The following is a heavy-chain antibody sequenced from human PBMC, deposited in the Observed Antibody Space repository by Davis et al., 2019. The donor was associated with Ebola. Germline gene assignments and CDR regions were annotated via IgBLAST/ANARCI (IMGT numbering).Heavy chain of an antibody. V-gene: IGHV1-8*02. CDR3: ARRVGARSGFDY. J-gene: IGHJ4*02. Sequence: ASVKVSCKASGYTFTNYDIYWLRQASGQGLEWMGWMNPNSGNTDYAQKFQGRITMTRNISISTAYMELSSLRSEDTAVYYCARRVGARSGFDYWGQGSLVTVSS. CDR1: GYTFTNYD. CDR2: MNPNSGNT. D-gene: IGHD1-26*01.